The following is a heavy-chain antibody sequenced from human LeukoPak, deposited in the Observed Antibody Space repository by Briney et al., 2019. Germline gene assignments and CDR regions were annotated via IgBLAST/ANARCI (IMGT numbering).Heavy chain of an antibody. CDR2: ISGSGSDT. D-gene: IGHD3-9*01. Sequence: GGSLRLSCAASGFTFSHSAMSWVRQAPGKGLEWISTISGSGSDTNYADSVRGRLIISRDNSKNTLFLQMNSLRAEDTAVYYCARDPDWAIYYYYMDVWGKGTTVTISS. V-gene: IGHV3-23*01. CDR1: GFTFSHSA. CDR3: ARDPDWAIYYYYMDV. J-gene: IGHJ6*03.